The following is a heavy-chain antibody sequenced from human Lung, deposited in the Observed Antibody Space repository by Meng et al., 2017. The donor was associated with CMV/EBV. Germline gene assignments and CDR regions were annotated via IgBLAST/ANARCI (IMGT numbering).Heavy chain of an antibody. V-gene: IGHV3-30*04. CDR1: GFTFNNYA. Sequence: GGSLRLXXAASGFTFNNYAMHWVRQAPGKGLEWVAVISYDGSIQYYAESLMGRFSISRDNSKKTLYLQMNSLRADDTAVYYCARAAQLLWFGESKNYFDKWGQGXLVTVSS. D-gene: IGHD3-10*01. CDR2: ISYDGSIQ. CDR3: ARAAQLLWFGESKNYFDK. J-gene: IGHJ4*02.